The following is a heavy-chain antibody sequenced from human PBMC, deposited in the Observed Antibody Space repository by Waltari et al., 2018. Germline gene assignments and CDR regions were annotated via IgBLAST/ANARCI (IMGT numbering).Heavy chain of an antibody. CDR3: ARRHCSGGSCYPKDAFDI. D-gene: IGHD2-15*01. J-gene: IGHJ3*02. CDR1: GYSFTSYW. Sequence: CKGSGYSFTSYWIGWVRQMPGKGLEWMGIIYPGDSDTRYSPSFQGQVTISADKSISTAYLQWSSLKASDTAMYYCARRHCSGGSCYPKDAFDIWGQGTMVTVSS. CDR2: IYPGDSDT. V-gene: IGHV5-51*01.